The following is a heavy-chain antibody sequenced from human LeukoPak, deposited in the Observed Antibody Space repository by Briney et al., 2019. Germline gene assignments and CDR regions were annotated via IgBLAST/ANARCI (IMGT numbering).Heavy chain of an antibody. J-gene: IGHJ2*01. D-gene: IGHD5-18*01. CDR3: MRAGSYGYYWYFDL. V-gene: IGHV6-1*01. Sequence: SQTLSLTCAISGDSVSSNSVTWHWIRQSPSRGLEWLGRTYYRSKWYNDYAVSVKSRITINPDTSKNQFSLQLNSVTPEDTAVYYCMRAGSYGYYWYFDLWAVAPWSLSPQ. CDR1: GDSVSSNSVT. CDR2: TYYRSKWYN.